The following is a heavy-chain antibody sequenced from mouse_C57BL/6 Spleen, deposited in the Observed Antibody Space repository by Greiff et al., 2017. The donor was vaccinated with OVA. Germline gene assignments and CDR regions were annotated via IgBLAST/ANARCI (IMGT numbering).Heavy chain of an antibody. V-gene: IGHV5-9*01. CDR1: GFTFSSYT. Sequence: EVQLVESGGGLVKPGGSLKLSCAASGFTFSSYTMSWVRQTPEKRLEWVATISGGGGNTYYPDSVKGRFTISRDNAKNTLYLQMSSLRSEDTALYYCARQPYYFDYWGQGTTLTVSS. CDR3: ARQPYYFDY. J-gene: IGHJ2*01. CDR2: ISGGGGNT.